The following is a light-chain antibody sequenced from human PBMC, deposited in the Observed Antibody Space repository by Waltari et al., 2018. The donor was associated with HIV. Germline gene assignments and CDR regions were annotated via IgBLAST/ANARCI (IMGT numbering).Light chain of an antibody. Sequence: QSVLTQPPSVSGAPGQRVTISCTGSSSNIGAGYDVHWYQPLPGTAPKLLIYGSSKRPSGVPDRFSGSKSGTSASLAITGLQAEDEADYYCQSYDSSLSGWVFGGGTKLTVL. CDR3: QSYDSSLSGWV. CDR2: GSS. V-gene: IGLV1-40*01. J-gene: IGLJ3*02. CDR1: SSNIGAGYD.